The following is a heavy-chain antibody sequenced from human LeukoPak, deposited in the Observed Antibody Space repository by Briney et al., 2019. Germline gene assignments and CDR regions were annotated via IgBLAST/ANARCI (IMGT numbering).Heavy chain of an antibody. CDR1: GFTFSSYS. CDR3: AKDHAIAAAVFQH. J-gene: IGHJ1*01. CDR2: ISSSSSTI. V-gene: IGHV3-48*01. Sequence: GGSLRLSCAASGFTFSSYSMNWVRQAPGKGLEWVSYISSSSSTIYYADSVKGRFTISRDNAKNSLYLQMNSLRAEDTAVYYCAKDHAIAAAVFQHWGQGTLVTVSS. D-gene: IGHD6-13*01.